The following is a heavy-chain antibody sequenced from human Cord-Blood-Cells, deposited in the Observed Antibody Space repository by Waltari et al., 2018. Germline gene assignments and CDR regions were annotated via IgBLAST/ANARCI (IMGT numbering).Heavy chain of an antibody. CDR3: GSPYGDYAFDI. V-gene: IGHV3-23*01. J-gene: IGHJ3*02. Sequence: EVQLLESGGGLVQRGGSLRLSCAASGCTFRSYAQNWVRQAPGKGLEWVSAISGSGGSTYYADSVKGRFTISRDNSKNTLYLQMNSLRAEDTAVYYCGSPYGDYAFDIWGQGTMVTVSS. CDR2: ISGSGGST. D-gene: IGHD4-17*01. CDR1: GCTFRSYA.